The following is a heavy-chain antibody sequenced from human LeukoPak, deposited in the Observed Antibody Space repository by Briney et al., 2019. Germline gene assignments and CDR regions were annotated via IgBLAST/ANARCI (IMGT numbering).Heavy chain of an antibody. CDR3: ARIGSYPDY. CDR1: GGSISSSSYY. J-gene: IGHJ4*02. V-gene: IGHV4-39*01. CDR2: IYYSGST. D-gene: IGHD3-10*01. Sequence: SETLSLTCTVSGGSISSSSYYWGWIRQPPGKGLEWIGSIYYSGSTYYNPSLKSRVTISVDTSKNQFSLKLSSVTAADTAVYYCARIGSYPDYWGQGTLVTVSS.